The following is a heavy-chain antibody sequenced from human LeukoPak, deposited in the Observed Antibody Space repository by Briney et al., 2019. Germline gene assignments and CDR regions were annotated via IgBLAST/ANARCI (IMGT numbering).Heavy chain of an antibody. V-gene: IGHV4-59*01. D-gene: IGHD1-1*01. CDR2: IDYSGNT. CDR3: ARGRNNFRY. CDR1: GDSISSYY. J-gene: IGHJ4*02. Sequence: KPSETLSLTCTVSGDSISSYYWSWIRQPPGKGLGWIGYIDYSGNTNYSPSLKSRVTVSIDTSKSQFALKLTSVTAADTAVYYCARGRNNFRYWGQGTLVTVSS.